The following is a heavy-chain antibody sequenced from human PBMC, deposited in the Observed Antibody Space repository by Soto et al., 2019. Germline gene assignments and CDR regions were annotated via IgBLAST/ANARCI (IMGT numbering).Heavy chain of an antibody. CDR2: INPNSGGT. J-gene: IGHJ3*02. Sequence: QVQLVQSGAEVKKPGASVKVSCKASGYTFTGYYMHWVRQAPGQGLEWMGWINPNSGGTNYAQKCQGWVSXXKXTXXSTAYMELSRLRSDDTVVYYCARDTSPTVDAAFDIWGQGTMVTVSS. V-gene: IGHV1-2*04. D-gene: IGHD1-1*01. CDR1: GYTFTGYY. CDR3: ARDTSPTVDAAFDI.